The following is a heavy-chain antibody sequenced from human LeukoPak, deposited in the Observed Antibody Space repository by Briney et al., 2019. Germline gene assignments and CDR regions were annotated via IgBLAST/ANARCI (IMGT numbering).Heavy chain of an antibody. D-gene: IGHD3-22*01. Sequence: TGGSLRLSCAASGFTFSSYAMSWVRQAPGKGVEWVSAISGSGGSTYYADSVKGRFTISRDNSKNTLYLQMNSLRAEDTAVYYCAKGEGYYDSSGYYSDYWGQGTLVTVSS. J-gene: IGHJ4*02. CDR3: AKGEGYYDSSGYYSDY. V-gene: IGHV3-23*01. CDR1: GFTFSSYA. CDR2: ISGSGGST.